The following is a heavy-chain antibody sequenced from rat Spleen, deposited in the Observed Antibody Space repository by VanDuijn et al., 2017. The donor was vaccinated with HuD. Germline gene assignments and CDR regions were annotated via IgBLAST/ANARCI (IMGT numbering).Heavy chain of an antibody. V-gene: IGHV5S10*01. Sequence: EVQLVESGGGLVQPGRPLKLSCSASGFTFSDYTMAWVRQAPKKGLEWVAAIVDDGSNTFYRDSVKGRFTISRDNAKSALYLQMDSLRSEDTATYYCTTDSYFDGTYYPGGFDYWGQGVMVTVSS. CDR1: GFTFSDYT. CDR2: IVDDGSNT. J-gene: IGHJ2*01. CDR3: TTDSYFDGTYYPGGFDY. D-gene: IGHD1-12*02.